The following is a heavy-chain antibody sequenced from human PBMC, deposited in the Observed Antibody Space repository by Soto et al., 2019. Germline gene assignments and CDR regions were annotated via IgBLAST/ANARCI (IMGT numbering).Heavy chain of an antibody. V-gene: IGHV3-49*01. CDR3: TSHGDIVVVVAATPAAFDI. D-gene: IGHD2-15*01. CDR1: GFTFGDYA. J-gene: IGHJ3*02. CDR2: IRSKAYGGTT. Sequence: GGSLRLSCTASGFTFGDYAMSWFRQAPGKGLEWVGFIRSKAYGGTTEYTASVKGRFTISRDDSKSIAYLQMNSLKTEDTAVYYCTSHGDIVVVVAATPAAFDIWGQGTMVTVSS.